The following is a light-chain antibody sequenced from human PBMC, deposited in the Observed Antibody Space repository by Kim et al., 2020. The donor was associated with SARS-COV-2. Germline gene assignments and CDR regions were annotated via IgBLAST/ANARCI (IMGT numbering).Light chain of an antibody. J-gene: IGKJ4*01. V-gene: IGKV3-20*01. CDR1: QSVSRSY. Sequence: LSPGESATLSCRASQSVSRSYLAWYQQKPGQAPRLLIYGASSRATGIPDRFSGSGSGTDFTLTISRLEPEDFAVYYCQQYGSSPTFGGGTKVDIK. CDR2: GAS. CDR3: QQYGSSPT.